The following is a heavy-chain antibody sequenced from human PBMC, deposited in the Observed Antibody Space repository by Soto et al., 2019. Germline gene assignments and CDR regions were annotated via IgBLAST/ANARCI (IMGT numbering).Heavy chain of an antibody. V-gene: IGHV1-46*01. CDR3: ARDQLGHDYGDYGHYFDY. D-gene: IGHD4-17*01. J-gene: IGHJ4*02. CDR1: GYTFTSYY. Sequence: QVQLVQSGAEVKKPGASVKVSCKASGYTFTSYYMHWVRQAPGQGLEWMGIINPSGGSTSYAQKFQGRVTMTRDTSTSTVYMELSSLRSEDTAVYYCARDQLGHDYGDYGHYFDYWGQGTLVTVSS. CDR2: INPSGGST.